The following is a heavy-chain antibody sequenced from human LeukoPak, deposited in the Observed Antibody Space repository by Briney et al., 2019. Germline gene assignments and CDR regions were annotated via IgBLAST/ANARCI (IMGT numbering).Heavy chain of an antibody. CDR2: NNHSGST. Sequence: ASETLSLTCAVYGGSFSGYYWSWIRQPPGKGLEWIGENNHSGSTNYNPSLKSRVTISVDTSKNQFSLKLSSVTAADTAVYYCARGINARGWFDPWGQGTLVTVSS. V-gene: IGHV4-34*01. CDR1: GGSFSGYY. J-gene: IGHJ5*02. CDR3: ARGINARGWFDP.